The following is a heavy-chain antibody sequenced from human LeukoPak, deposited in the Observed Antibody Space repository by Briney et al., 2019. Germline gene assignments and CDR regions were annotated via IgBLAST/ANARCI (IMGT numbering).Heavy chain of an antibody. CDR3: ARDWSVKPYYDILTGPSLDY. J-gene: IGHJ4*02. CDR1: GYTFTGNY. D-gene: IGHD3-9*01. V-gene: IGHV1-2*06. Sequence: ASVKVSCKXSGYTFTGNYMHWVRQAPRQGLEWMGRINPNSGGTNYAQKLQGRVTMTRDTSISTAYMELSRLRSDDTAVYYCARDWSVKPYYDILTGPSLDYWGQGTLVTVSS. CDR2: INPNSGGT.